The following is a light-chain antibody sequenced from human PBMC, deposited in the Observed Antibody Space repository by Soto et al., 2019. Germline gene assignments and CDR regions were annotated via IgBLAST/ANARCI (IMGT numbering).Light chain of an antibody. Sequence: DIQMTQSPSTLSASVGDTVTITCRASQTISGWLAWYQQRPGKAPNLLIFDASTLESGVPSRFSGSGSGTKFTLTISSLQSDDFATYYCLQYNGYFRTFGQGTKVEIK. CDR2: DAS. CDR1: QTISGW. J-gene: IGKJ1*01. CDR3: LQYNGYFRT. V-gene: IGKV1-5*01.